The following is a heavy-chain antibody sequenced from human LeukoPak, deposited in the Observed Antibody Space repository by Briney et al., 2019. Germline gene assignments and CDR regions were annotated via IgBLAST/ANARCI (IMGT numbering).Heavy chain of an antibody. CDR2: INPNSGGT. D-gene: IGHD5-18*01. CDR3: ARAFALGGAMVTSYWFDP. Sequence: ASVKVSCKASGYTFTSYGISWVRQAPGQGLEWMGWINPNSGGTNYAQKFQGRVTMTRDTSISTAYMELSRLRSDGTAVYYCARAFALGGAMVTSYWFDPWGQGTLVTVSS. CDR1: GYTFTSYG. V-gene: IGHV1-2*02. J-gene: IGHJ5*02.